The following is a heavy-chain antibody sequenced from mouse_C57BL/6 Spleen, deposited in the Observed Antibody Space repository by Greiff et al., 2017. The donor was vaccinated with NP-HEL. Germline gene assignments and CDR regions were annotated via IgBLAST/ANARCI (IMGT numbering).Heavy chain of an antibody. CDR2: IDPSDSYT. V-gene: IGHV1-69*01. CDR3: ARWITTVYFDY. J-gene: IGHJ2*01. Sequence: QVQLQQPGAELVMPGASVKLSCKASGYTFTSYWMHWVKQRPGQGLEWIGEIDPSDSYTNYNQKFKGKSTLTVDKSSSTAYMQLSSLTSEDSAVYYCARWITTVYFDYWGQGTTLTVSS. CDR1: GYTFTSYW. D-gene: IGHD1-1*01.